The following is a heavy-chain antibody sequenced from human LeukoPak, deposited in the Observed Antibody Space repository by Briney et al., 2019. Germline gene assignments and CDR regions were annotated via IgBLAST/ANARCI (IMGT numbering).Heavy chain of an antibody. CDR2: IYYSGST. CDR3: ARLGYCSGGSCSNWFDP. Sequence: SQTLSLTCTVSGGSISSGGYYWSWIRQHPGKGLEWTGYIYYSGSTYYNPSLKSRVTISVDTSKNQFSLKLSSVTAADTAVYCCARLGYCSGGSCSNWFDPWGQGTLVTVSS. V-gene: IGHV4-31*03. D-gene: IGHD2-15*01. J-gene: IGHJ5*02. CDR1: GGSISSGGYY.